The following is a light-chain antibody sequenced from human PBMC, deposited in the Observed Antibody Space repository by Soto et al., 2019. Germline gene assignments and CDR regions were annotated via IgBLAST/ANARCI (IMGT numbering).Light chain of an antibody. J-gene: IGKJ5*01. Sequence: EIVLTQSPATLSSSPGERATLSCRASQTVSNKLAWYQHKPGQAPRLLIYDTSNRATGIPARFSGSGSGTDFTLTISSLEPEDFAVYYCQQRSNWPPFTFGQGTRLEIK. V-gene: IGKV3-11*01. CDR3: QQRSNWPPFT. CDR1: QTVSNK. CDR2: DTS.